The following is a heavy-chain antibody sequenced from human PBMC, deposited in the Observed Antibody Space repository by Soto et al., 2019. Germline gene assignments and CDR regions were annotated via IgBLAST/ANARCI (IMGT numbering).Heavy chain of an antibody. CDR1: GDSISSADYF. CDR2: IYHGGST. CDR3: ARVGPWVPYYYDSSPYTFENWFDP. D-gene: IGHD3-22*01. J-gene: IGHJ5*02. Sequence: KASETLSLTCSVSGDSISSADYFWTWIRQSPGKGLEWIGSIYHGGSTYYNPSLNSRVTLSIDMTNNHVSLILNSVTAADTAVYYCARVGPWVPYYYDSSPYTFENWFDPWGQGTLVTVSS. V-gene: IGHV4-30-4*01.